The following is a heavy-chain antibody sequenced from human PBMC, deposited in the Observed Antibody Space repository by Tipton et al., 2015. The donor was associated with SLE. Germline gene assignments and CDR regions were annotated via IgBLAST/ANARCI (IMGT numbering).Heavy chain of an antibody. Sequence: SLRLSCAASGFTVSTNYMSWVRQAPGKGLEWVSVIYSGGSTSYADFVRGRFTISRDSLKNTVYLQMNSLRAEDTVMYFCARDSDYDFWRGHLDAFDMWGQGTMVTVSS. CDR2: IYSGGST. J-gene: IGHJ3*02. D-gene: IGHD3-3*01. CDR3: ARDSDYDFWRGHLDAFDM. CDR1: GFTVSTNY. V-gene: IGHV3-53*05.